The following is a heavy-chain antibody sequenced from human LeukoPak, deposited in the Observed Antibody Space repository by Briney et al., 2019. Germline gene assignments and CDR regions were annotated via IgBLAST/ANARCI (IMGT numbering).Heavy chain of an antibody. CDR3: ARAPATLPSLFDY. D-gene: IGHD6-25*01. V-gene: IGHV4-38-2*02. Sequence: SETLSLTCTVSGYSISSGYYWGWIRPPPGKGLEWIGSIYHSGSTYYNPSLKRGVTISVDRTKNKVSLKLSSVPAADTAVYYCARAPATLPSLFDYWGQGTLVTVSS. CDR2: IYHSGST. J-gene: IGHJ4*02. CDR1: GYSISSGYY.